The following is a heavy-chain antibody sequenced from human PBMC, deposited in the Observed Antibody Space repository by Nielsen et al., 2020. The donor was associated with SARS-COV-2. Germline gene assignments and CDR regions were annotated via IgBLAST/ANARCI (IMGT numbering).Heavy chain of an antibody. V-gene: IGHV1-45*01. CDR2: VTPFNGNT. Sequence: SVKVSCKASENTFTDRYVHWVRQAPGQGLEWMAWVTPFNGNTKYAQQLQDRVTVTKDRSLRTVYMELSSLKIEDTGTYYCATARDFYAALDVWGQGAAVTVSS. J-gene: IGHJ6*02. CDR1: ENTFTDRY. CDR3: ATARDFYAALDV. D-gene: IGHD2/OR15-2a*01.